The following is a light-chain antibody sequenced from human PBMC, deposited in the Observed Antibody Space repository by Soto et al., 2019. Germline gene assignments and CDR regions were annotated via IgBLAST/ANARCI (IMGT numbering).Light chain of an antibody. CDR1: QSVNNNY. J-gene: IGKJ4*01. V-gene: IGKV3-20*01. CDR3: QQYGSTPLT. CDR2: GAS. Sequence: EIVLTQSPGTLSLSPGERATLSCRASQSVNNNYLAWYQQKPGQAPRLYTYGASTRATGIPDRFSGSGSGTDFTLTISRLEPEDFAVYYCQQYGSTPLTFGGGTKVEIK.